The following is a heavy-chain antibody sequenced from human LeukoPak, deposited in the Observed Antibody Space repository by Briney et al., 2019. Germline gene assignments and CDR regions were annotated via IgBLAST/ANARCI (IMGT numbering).Heavy chain of an antibody. D-gene: IGHD4-17*01. J-gene: IGHJ4*02. Sequence: ASVKVSCKASGYTFTGYAINWVRQAPGQGLEWMGWINTNTGNPTYAQDFTGRFVFSLDTSVSTAYLQISSLKAEDTAIYYCARLIYGDYMFFDNWGQGTLVTVSS. CDR3: ARLIYGDYMFFDN. CDR1: GYTFTGYA. V-gene: IGHV7-4-1*02. CDR2: INTNTGNP.